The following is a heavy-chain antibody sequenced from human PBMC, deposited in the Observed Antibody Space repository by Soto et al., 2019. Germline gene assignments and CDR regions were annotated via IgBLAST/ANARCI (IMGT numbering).Heavy chain of an antibody. Sequence: PSETLSLTCAVYGGSFSGYYWSWIRQPPGKGLEWIGEIKHSGSTNYNPSLKSRVTISVDMSKNQFSLKLSTVTAADTAVYYCVRDSGAKLSSSWGQGTLVTVSS. D-gene: IGHD6-13*01. CDR3: VRDSGAKLSSS. CDR1: GGSFSGYY. J-gene: IGHJ4*02. V-gene: IGHV4-34*01. CDR2: IKHSGST.